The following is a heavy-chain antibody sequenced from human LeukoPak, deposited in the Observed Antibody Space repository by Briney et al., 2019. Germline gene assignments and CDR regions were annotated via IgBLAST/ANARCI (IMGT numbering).Heavy chain of an antibody. Sequence: KPSETLSLTCTVSGGSISINNYYRGWIRQPPGKGLEWIGNIYYSGSTYYNPSLKSRVTISVDTSKNQFSLKLSSVTAADTAVYYCARLPRYDFWSWGQGTLVTVSS. CDR2: IYYSGST. V-gene: IGHV4-39*01. J-gene: IGHJ4*02. D-gene: IGHD3-3*01. CDR1: GGSISINNYY. CDR3: ARLPRYDFWS.